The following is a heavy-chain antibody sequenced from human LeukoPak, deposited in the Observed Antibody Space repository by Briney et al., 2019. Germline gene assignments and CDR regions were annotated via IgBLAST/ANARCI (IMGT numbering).Heavy chain of an antibody. CDR2: FCSAGDT. V-gene: IGHV3-13*01. J-gene: IGHJ2*01. CDR3: VRGALPRDNWYFDL. CDR1: RFPFSAYD. Sequence: GGSLRLSCAPSRFPFSAYDMHWVRHAPGKGLEWVSAFCSAGDTYYPGAVKGRFIISRDYSKNFLYLQMSSLRSGATAVYFCVRGALPRDNWYFDLWGRGALVTVSS.